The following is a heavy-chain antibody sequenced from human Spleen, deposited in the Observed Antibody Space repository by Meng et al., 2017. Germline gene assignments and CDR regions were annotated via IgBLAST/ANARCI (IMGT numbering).Heavy chain of an antibody. CDR2: IFHSGRT. J-gene: IGHJ4*02. V-gene: IGHV4-30-2*01. CDR1: GVSISSGGFS. Sequence: QLRLKESGSGLVKPSQTLSLTCAVSGVSISSGGFSWSWIRQPPGKGLEWIGYIFHSGRTNYNPSLKSRVTISVDTSKNQFSLKLSSVTAADTAVYYCASRRFLEWLRFGYWGQGTLVTVSS. CDR3: ASRRFLEWLRFGY. D-gene: IGHD3-3*01.